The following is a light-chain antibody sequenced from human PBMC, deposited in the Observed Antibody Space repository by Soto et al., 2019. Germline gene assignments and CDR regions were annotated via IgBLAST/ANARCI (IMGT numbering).Light chain of an antibody. J-gene: IGKJ2*01. Sequence: EIVMTQSPATLSVSPGERATLSCRASQSVSSYIAWYQQKPGQAPSLLIYGASTRATGIPARFSGSGSGTEFTLTISSLQSEDFAVYYCKQYNNWPRTFGQGTKLEIK. CDR1: QSVSSY. V-gene: IGKV3-15*01. CDR3: KQYNNWPRT. CDR2: GAS.